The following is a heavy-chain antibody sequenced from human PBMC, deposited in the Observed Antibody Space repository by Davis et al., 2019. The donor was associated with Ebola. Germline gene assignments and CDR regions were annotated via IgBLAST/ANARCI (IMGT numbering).Heavy chain of an antibody. Sequence: GGSLRLSCAASGFTFSSYAMHWVRQAPGKGLEWVAVISYDGSNKYYADSVKGRFTISRDNSKNTVYLQMNSLRDEDTAVYYCARVDTARGGMDVWGQGTLVIVSS. D-gene: IGHD5-18*01. CDR2: ISYDGSNK. CDR3: ARVDTARGGMDV. V-gene: IGHV3-30*04. J-gene: IGHJ4*02. CDR1: GFTFSSYA.